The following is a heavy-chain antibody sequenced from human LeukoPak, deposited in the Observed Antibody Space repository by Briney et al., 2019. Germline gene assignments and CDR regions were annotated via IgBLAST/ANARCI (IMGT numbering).Heavy chain of an antibody. J-gene: IGHJ4*02. CDR1: GFTFSSYS. D-gene: IGHD6-13*01. CDR2: ISSSSSYI. Sequence: PGGSLRLSCAASGFTFSSYSMNWVRQAPGKGLEWVSSISSSSSYIYYADSVKGRFTISRDNAKNSLYLQMNSLRAEDTAVYYCASLLVWGYYFDYWGQGTLVTVSS. CDR3: ASLLVWGYYFDY. V-gene: IGHV3-21*01.